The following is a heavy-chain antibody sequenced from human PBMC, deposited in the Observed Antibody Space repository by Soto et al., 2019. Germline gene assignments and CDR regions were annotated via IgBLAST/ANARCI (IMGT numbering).Heavy chain of an antibody. Sequence: GGSLRLSCASSGFTFSTYAMTWVRQAPGKGLEWVSAIVGSGSTTYYAPSVKGRFTISRDNSKNMLYLQMNSLRAEDTAVYYCAKDPDSIAYFHAPHFDYWGQGTLVTVS. J-gene: IGHJ4*02. V-gene: IGHV3-23*01. CDR2: IVGSGSTT. CDR1: GFTFSTYA. CDR3: AKDPDSIAYFHAPHFDY. D-gene: IGHD3-22*01.